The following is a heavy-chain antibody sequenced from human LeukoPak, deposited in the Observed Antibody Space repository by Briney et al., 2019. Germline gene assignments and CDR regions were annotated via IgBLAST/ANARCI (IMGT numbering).Heavy chain of an antibody. Sequence: GGSLRRSRAASGFTVSSNYMSWVRQAPGKGLEWVSVIYRGGNTYYADSVKGRFTISRDNSRDTLYLQMNSLRAEDTAVYYCAGSSTWQLFDYWGQGTVVTVSS. J-gene: IGHJ4*02. CDR1: GFTVSSNY. CDR3: AGSSTWQLFDY. V-gene: IGHV3-66*01. D-gene: IGHD6-13*01. CDR2: IYRGGNT.